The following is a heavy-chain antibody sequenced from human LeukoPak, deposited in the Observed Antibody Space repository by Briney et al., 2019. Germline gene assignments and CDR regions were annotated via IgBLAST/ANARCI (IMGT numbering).Heavy chain of an antibody. CDR1: GYAFTSYG. V-gene: IGHV1-18*01. J-gene: IGHJ6*03. CDR3: ASSMWSAGGNYYNYMDV. CDR2: ISAYNGNT. Sequence: ASVKVSCKASGYAFTSYGISWVRQAPGQGLEWMGWISAYNGNTHYAQKLQGRVTMTTDTSTSTAYMELRSLRSDDTAVYYCASSMWSAGGNYYNYMDVWGKGTTVTVSS. D-gene: IGHD6-13*01.